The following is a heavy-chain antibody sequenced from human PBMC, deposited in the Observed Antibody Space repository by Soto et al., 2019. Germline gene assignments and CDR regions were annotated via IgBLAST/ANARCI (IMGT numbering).Heavy chain of an antibody. CDR1: GFIFSSYA. V-gene: IGHV3-23*01. CDR2: LSGGGGST. J-gene: IGHJ4*02. D-gene: IGHD4-17*01. CDR3: AKVNAYGDYGGGVDFDY. Sequence: EVQLLESGGGLVQPGGSLRLSCAASGFIFSSYAMSWVRQAPGKGLEWVSALSGGGGSTYYAESVKGRFTISRDHSKNKVYLQMNSLRAGDTAVYYCAKVNAYGDYGGGVDFDYWGQGTLVTVSS.